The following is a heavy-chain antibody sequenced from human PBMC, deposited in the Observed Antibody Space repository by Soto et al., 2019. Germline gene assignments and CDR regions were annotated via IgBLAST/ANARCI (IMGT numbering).Heavy chain of an antibody. D-gene: IGHD4-17*01. Sequence: QLQLQESGSGLVKPSQTLSLTCAVSGGSISSGGYSWSWIRQTPGKGLEWIGYIYHSGSTYYNPSRKSRVTISVDRSKRQISLKLSSVTAADTAVYYFSMGMTTVTTFDYWGQGTLVTVSS. CDR1: GGSISSGGYS. CDR2: IYHSGST. CDR3: SMGMTTVTTFDY. V-gene: IGHV4-30-2*01. J-gene: IGHJ4*02.